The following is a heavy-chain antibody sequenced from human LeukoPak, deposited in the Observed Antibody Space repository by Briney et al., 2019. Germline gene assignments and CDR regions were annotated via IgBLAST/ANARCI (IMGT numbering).Heavy chain of an antibody. V-gene: IGHV3-23*01. D-gene: IGHD3-22*01. J-gene: IGHJ6*02. CDR3: ATYYYDSSGHTLYYYYGMDV. CDR2: ISGSGGST. Sequence: GRSLRLSCAASGFTFSSYGMHWVRQAPGKGLEWVSAISGSGGSTYYADSVKGRFTISRDNSKNTLYLQMNSLRAEDTAVYYCATYYYDSSGHTLYYYYGMDVWGQGTTVTVSS. CDR1: GFTFSSYG.